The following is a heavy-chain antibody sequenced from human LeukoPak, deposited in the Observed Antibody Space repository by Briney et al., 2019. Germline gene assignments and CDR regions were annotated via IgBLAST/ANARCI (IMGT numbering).Heavy chain of an antibody. CDR3: AGLVGRYSSGLYYYYFDY. V-gene: IGHV4-4*02. CDR2: MYLSGTT. CDR1: GDSINSLDL. Sequence: KPSGTLSLTCTVSGDSINSLDLWSWVRQPPGKGLEWIGEMYLSGTTHSNPSVKSRVTISIDKSKNQFFLNLSSVTAADTAVYYCAGLVGRYSSGLYYYYFDYRGQGTLVTVSS. J-gene: IGHJ4*02. D-gene: IGHD3-22*01.